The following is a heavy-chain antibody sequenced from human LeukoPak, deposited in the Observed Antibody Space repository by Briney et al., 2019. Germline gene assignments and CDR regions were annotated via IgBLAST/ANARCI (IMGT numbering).Heavy chain of an antibody. Sequence: GGSLRLSCAASGFTFSTYGMHWVRQAPGKGLEWVAFIRYDGSNTHYADSVKGRFTISRDNSQNTLYLQMNSLRAEDTAMYYCAKVVRYYYDSSGPALDYWGQGTLVTVSS. D-gene: IGHD3-22*01. CDR3: AKVVRYYYDSSGPALDY. J-gene: IGHJ4*02. CDR1: GFTFSTYG. CDR2: IRYDGSNT. V-gene: IGHV3-30*02.